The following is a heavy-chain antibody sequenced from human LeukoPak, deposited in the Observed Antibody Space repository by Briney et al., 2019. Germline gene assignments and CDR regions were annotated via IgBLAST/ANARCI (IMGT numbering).Heavy chain of an antibody. D-gene: IGHD5-18*01. V-gene: IGHV3-30*02. CDR3: AKGRGIQLWSDFDY. Sequence: GGSLRLSCAASGFNFNNYGIHWVRQAPGRGLEWVAFIRYDGSSDYYRDSVRGRFTISRDNSKNTLYLQMNGLRPEDTAIYYCAKGRGIQLWSDFDYWGQGTLVSVSS. CDR2: IRYDGSSD. CDR1: GFNFNNYG. J-gene: IGHJ4*02.